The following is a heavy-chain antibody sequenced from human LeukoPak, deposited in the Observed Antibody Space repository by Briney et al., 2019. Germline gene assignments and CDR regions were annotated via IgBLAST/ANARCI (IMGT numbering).Heavy chain of an antibody. Sequence: GASVKVSCKVSGYTLTELSMHWVRQAPGKGLEWMGGFDPEDGETIYAQKFQGRVTMTEDTSTDTAYMELSSLRSEGTAVYYCARAPLGGSGSTLYYWGQGTLVTVSS. CDR3: ARAPLGGSGSTLYY. V-gene: IGHV1-24*01. D-gene: IGHD3-10*01. CDR1: GYTLTELS. J-gene: IGHJ4*02. CDR2: FDPEDGET.